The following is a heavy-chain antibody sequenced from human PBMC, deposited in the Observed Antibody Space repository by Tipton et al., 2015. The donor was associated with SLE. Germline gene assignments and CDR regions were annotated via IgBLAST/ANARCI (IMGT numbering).Heavy chain of an antibody. CDR1: GGSFSGYY. Sequence: TLSLTCAVYGGSFSGYYWSWVRQPPGKGLEWIGEINRGGNTNYNPSLKSRVTLSVDTSKNQFSLKLNSVTAADTAVYYCARETRIEATFSKYNRFDPWGQGTLVTVSS. D-gene: IGHD1-26*01. CDR3: ARETRIEATFSKYNRFDP. V-gene: IGHV4-34*01. CDR2: INRGGNT. J-gene: IGHJ5*02.